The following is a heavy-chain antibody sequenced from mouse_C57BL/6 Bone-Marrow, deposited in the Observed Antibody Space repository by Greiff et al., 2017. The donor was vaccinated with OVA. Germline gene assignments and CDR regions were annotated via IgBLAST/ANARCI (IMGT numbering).Heavy chain of an antibody. J-gene: IGHJ2*01. CDR2: INPYNGGT. V-gene: IGHV1-19*01. CDR1: GYTFTDYY. CDR3: ARRYGNYGYYFDY. D-gene: IGHD2-1*01. Sequence: VQLKESGPVLVKPGASVKMSCKASGYTFTDYYMNWVKQSHGKSLEWIGVINPYNGGTSYNQKFKGKATLTVDKSSSTAYMELNSLTSEDSAVYYCARRYGNYGYYFDYWGQGTTLTVSS.